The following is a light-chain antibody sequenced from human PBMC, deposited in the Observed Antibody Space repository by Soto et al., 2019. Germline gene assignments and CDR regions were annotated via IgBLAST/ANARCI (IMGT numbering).Light chain of an antibody. CDR3: QQYNSYPWT. CDR1: QSISSW. Sequence: DIQMTQSPSTLSASVGDRVTITCRASQSISSWLAWYQQKPGKAPKLLIYDASSLESGVPSRFSGSGSGTEFTLTISSLQPDDFAKYYCQQYNSYPWTFGQGTQVEIK. J-gene: IGKJ1*01. V-gene: IGKV1-5*01. CDR2: DAS.